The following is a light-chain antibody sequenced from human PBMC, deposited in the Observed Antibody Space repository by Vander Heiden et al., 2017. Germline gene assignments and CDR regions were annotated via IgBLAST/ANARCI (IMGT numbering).Light chain of an antibody. CDR2: EVS. V-gene: IGLV2-8*01. J-gene: IGLJ1*01. CDR3: SSYAGSNTYV. CDR1: STAVGAHNS. Sequence: QSALTQPPSASGSPGPSVTISCPGTSTAVGAHNSVSWYQHPPGKAPKLMIYEVSKRPSGVPYRFSGSKSGNTASLTVSGLQAEEEADYYCSSYAGSNTYVFGTGTKVTVL.